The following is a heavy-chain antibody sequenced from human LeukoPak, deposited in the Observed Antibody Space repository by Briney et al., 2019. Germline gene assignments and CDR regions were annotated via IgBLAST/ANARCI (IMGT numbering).Heavy chain of an antibody. J-gene: IGHJ4*02. Sequence: PSETLSLTCTVSGGSISSYYWSWIRQPPGKGLEWIGYIYYSESTNYNPSLKSRVTISVDTSKNQFSLKLSSVTAADTAVYYCARLGGSYYDILTGYGEQYYFDYWGQGTLVTVSS. CDR1: GGSISSYY. CDR3: ARLGGSYYDILTGYGEQYYFDY. V-gene: IGHV4-59*08. D-gene: IGHD3-9*01. CDR2: IYYSEST.